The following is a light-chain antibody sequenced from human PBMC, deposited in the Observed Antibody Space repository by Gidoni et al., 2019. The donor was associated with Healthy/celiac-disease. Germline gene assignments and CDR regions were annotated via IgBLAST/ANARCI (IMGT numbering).Light chain of an antibody. J-gene: IGKJ2*01. CDR3: QQSYSTPRYT. CDR1: QSISSY. CDR2: AAS. V-gene: IGKV1-39*01. Sequence: IQMTQSPSSLSASVGDRVTITCRASQSISSYLNLYQQKPGKAPKPLIYAASSLQSGVPSRFSGSGYGTDFTLTISSLQPEDFATYYCQQSYSTPRYTFXQXTKLEIK.